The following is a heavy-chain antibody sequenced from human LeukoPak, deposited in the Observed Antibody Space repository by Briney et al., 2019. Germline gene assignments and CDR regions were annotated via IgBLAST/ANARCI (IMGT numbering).Heavy chain of an antibody. D-gene: IGHD3-22*01. J-gene: IGHJ4*02. CDR2: ISGSGGST. CDR3: AKASGGYFTQFDY. V-gene: IGHV3-23*01. Sequence: GGSLRLSCAASGFTFSSYAMSGFRQAPGKGLEWVSAISGSGGSTYYAASLKGRVTISRDNSKNPLYLQMNSLRAEDTAVYYCAKASGGYFTQFDYWGQETLVTVSS. CDR1: GFTFSSYA.